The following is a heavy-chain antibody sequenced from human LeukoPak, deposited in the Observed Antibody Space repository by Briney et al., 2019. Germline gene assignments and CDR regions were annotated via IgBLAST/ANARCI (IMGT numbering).Heavy chain of an antibody. CDR2: IKQDGSEK. J-gene: IGHJ2*01. CDR1: GFTFSSYW. D-gene: IGHD4-17*01. CDR3: ARETLGGDLDL. V-gene: IGHV3-7*01. Sequence: PGGTLRLSCAASGFTFSSYWMSWVRQAPGKGLEWVANIKQDGSEKYYVDSVKGRFTISRDNAKNSLYLQMNSLRAEDTAVYYCARETLGGDLDLWGRGTLVTVSS.